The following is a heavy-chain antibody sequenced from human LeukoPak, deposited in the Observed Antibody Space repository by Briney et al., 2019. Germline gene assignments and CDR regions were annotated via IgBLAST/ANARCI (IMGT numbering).Heavy chain of an antibody. Sequence: GGSLRLSCAASGSTFSSYAMSWVRQAPGKGLEWVSALSGSGGSTHYADSVQGRFTISRDNSKNTLYLQANSLRAEDTAIYYCAKAAAPGGYWYFDLWGCGTLVTVSS. CDR2: LSGSGGST. J-gene: IGHJ2*01. V-gene: IGHV3-23*01. D-gene: IGHD6-13*01. CDR1: GSTFSSYA. CDR3: AKAAAPGGYWYFDL.